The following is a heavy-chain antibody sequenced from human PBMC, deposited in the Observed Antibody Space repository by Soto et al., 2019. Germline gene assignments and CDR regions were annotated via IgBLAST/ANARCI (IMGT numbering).Heavy chain of an antibody. CDR1: GYRFTNYW. Sequence: PGESLKISCKGSGYRFTNYWIGWVRQMPGKGLEWMGIIYPGDSDTRYSPSFQGQVTISADKSISTAYLQWSSLKASDTAMYYCARLAMATRRGYYGMDVWGQATTVTVSS. V-gene: IGHV5-51*01. CDR3: ARLAMATRRGYYGMDV. J-gene: IGHJ6*02. CDR2: IYPGDSDT. D-gene: IGHD5-12*01.